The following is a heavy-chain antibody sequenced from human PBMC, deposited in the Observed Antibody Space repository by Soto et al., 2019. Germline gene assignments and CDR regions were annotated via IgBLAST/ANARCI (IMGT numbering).Heavy chain of an antibody. D-gene: IGHD6-19*01. J-gene: IGHJ4*02. CDR3: ARGGWYIDY. Sequence: SETLSLTCSVSGDSISNHYWSWIRQPPGKGLEWIGYFSYSGSTDYNPSLKSRVTISVDTSKNQFSLKLSSVTAADTAVYYCARGGWYIDYWGQGTLVTVS. CDR2: FSYSGST. CDR1: GDSISNHY. V-gene: IGHV4-59*11.